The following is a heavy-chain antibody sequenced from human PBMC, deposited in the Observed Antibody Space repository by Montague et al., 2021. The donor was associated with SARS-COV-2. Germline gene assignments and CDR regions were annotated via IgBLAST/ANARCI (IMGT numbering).Heavy chain of an antibody. CDR2: IFGSGSSP. D-gene: IGHD3-10*01. CDR1: GFTFSNYA. J-gene: IGHJ2*01. Sequence: SLRLSCAASGFTFSNYAMHWVRQAPGKGLEWVSVIFGSGSSPYYSGSVRGRFTVSRDNSKNTLYLQMNNLRAEDTAVYYCAKDGATVRGRINWYFDPWGRGTLVTVSS. CDR3: AKDGATVRGRINWYFDP. V-gene: IGHV3-23*03.